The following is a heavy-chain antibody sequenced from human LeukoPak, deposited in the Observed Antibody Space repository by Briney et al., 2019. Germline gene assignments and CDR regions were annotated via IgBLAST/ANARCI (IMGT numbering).Heavy chain of an antibody. D-gene: IGHD2-2*02. CDR2: VNRDGSST. CDR1: AFTFSSYW. J-gene: IGHJ5*02. Sequence: PGGSLRLSCAASAFTFSSYWMHWVRQAPGKGLVWVSRVNRDGSSTNYADSVKGRFTISRDNAKNTVYLQMNSLRAEDTAVYYCARVDCSSTSCYIWFDPWGQGTLVTV. V-gene: IGHV3-74*01. CDR3: ARVDCSSTSCYIWFDP.